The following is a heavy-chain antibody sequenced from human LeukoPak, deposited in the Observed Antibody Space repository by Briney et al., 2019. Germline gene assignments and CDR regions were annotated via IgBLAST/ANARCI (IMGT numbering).Heavy chain of an antibody. CDR3: ARHYYDRSDSYSFDY. Sequence: PSETLSLTCTVSGGSISSGSYYWSWIRQPAGKGLEWIGRIYTSGSTNYNPSLKSRVTISVDTSKNQFSLKLSSVTAADTAVYYCARHYYDRSDSYSFDYWGQGTLVTVSS. J-gene: IGHJ4*02. CDR1: GGSISSGSYY. CDR2: IYTSGST. V-gene: IGHV4-61*02. D-gene: IGHD3-22*01.